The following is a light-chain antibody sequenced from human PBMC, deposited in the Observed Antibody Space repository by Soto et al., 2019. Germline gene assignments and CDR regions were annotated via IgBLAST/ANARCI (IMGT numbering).Light chain of an antibody. Sequence: EIVLTQSPGTLSSSPGERATLSCRASQSVSSYLAWYQQKPGQAPRLLIYDASIRATGIPARFSGSGSGTDCTLTISSLDPEDFAVYYCQQRGNFGGGTKVDIK. CDR3: QQRGN. CDR1: QSVSSY. J-gene: IGKJ4*01. CDR2: DAS. V-gene: IGKV3-11*01.